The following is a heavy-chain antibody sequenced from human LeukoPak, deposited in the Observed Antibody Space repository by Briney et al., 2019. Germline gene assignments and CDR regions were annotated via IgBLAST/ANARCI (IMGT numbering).Heavy chain of an antibody. Sequence: PSETLSLTCTVSGGSISSYYWSWIRQPPGKGLEWIGYIYYSGSTNYNPSLKSRVTISVDTSKNQFSLKLSSVTAADTAVYYCARGVKGPYSSGWRFDYWGQGTLVTVSS. CDR2: IYYSGST. J-gene: IGHJ4*02. V-gene: IGHV4-59*08. CDR1: GGSISSYY. CDR3: ARGVKGPYSSGWRFDY. D-gene: IGHD6-19*01.